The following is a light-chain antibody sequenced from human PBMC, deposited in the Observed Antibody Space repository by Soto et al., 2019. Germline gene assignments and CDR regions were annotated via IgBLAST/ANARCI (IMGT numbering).Light chain of an antibody. CDR3: CSYAGSRTFV. CDR1: SSDVGAYNL. V-gene: IGLV2-23*01. CDR2: EGS. Sequence: QSVLTQPASVSGSPEQSITISCTGTSSDVGAYNLVSWYQQHPGKAPKLIIYEGSKRPSGISHRFSGSKSDNTASLTISGLRAEDEANYHCCSYAGSRTFVFGVATKVTVL. J-gene: IGLJ3*02.